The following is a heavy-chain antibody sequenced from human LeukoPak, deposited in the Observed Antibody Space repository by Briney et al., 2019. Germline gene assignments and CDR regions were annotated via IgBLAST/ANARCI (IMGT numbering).Heavy chain of an antibody. V-gene: IGHV4-59*01. Sequence: SETPSLTCSVSGGSIISYYWSWIRQPPGKGLELIGYIYYSGSTNYNPSLKSRVTISVDTSKNQFSLRLTSVTAADTAVYYCARAEGRAATGLDSWGQGTLVTVSS. J-gene: IGHJ4*02. CDR1: GGSIISYY. CDR3: ARAEGRAATGLDS. CDR2: IYYSGST. D-gene: IGHD6-13*01.